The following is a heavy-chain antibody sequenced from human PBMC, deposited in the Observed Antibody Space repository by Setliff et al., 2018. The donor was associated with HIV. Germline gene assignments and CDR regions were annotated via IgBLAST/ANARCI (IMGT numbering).Heavy chain of an antibody. CDR3: ASAHSSLSVYYYYMDV. CDR1: GFTFNNDA. D-gene: IGHD3-3*01. J-gene: IGHJ6*03. Sequence: GGSLRLSCAASGFTFNNDAMSWVRQAPGKGLEWVSVIYIGGSSTYYADSVKGRFTISRDKSRNTVFLQMNSLRAEDTAVYYCASAHSSLSVYYYYMDVWGKGTTVTV. CDR2: IYIGGSST. V-gene: IGHV3-23*03.